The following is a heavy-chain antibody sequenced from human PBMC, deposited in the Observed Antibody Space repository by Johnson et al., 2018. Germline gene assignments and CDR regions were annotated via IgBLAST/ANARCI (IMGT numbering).Heavy chain of an antibody. CDR3: ARGGYSSSFSYYYYYMDV. J-gene: IGHJ6*03. CDR2: ITSSGDAT. D-gene: IGHD6-6*01. Sequence: VQLVESGGGVVQXGGSXRLXCAASGFSFSSHAMTWVRQAPEKGLEWVSTITSSGDATFYADSVKGRFTISRDNSKNTLYLQMGSLRAEDMAVYYCARGGYSSSFSYYYYYMDVWGKGTTVTVSS. CDR1: GFSFSSHA. V-gene: IGHV3-23*04.